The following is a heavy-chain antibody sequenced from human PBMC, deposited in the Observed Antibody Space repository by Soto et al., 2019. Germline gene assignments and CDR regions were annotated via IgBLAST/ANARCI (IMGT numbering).Heavy chain of an antibody. CDR3: ARDGVRGVRILNWFDP. Sequence: VSCKASGGTFSSYAISWVRQAPGQGLEWMGGIIPIFGTANYAQKFQGRVTITADESTSTAYMELSSLRSEDTAVYYCARDGVRGVRILNWFDPWGQGTLVTVSS. CDR1: GGTFSSYA. CDR2: IIPIFGTA. D-gene: IGHD3-10*01. V-gene: IGHV1-69*01. J-gene: IGHJ5*02.